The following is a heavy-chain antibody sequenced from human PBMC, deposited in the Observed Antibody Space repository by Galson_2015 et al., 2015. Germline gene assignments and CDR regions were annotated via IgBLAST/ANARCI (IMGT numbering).Heavy chain of an antibody. CDR3: ARDGVLSWFDY. CDR1: GGSISSGGYY. J-gene: IGHJ4*02. D-gene: IGHD4/OR15-4a*01. CDR2: IYYSGST. Sequence: TLSLTCTVSGGSISSGGYYWSWIRQHPGKGLEWIGYIYYSGSTYYNPSLKSRVTISVDTSKNQFSLKLSSVTAADTAVYYCARDGVLSWFDYWGQGTLVTVSP. V-gene: IGHV4-31*03.